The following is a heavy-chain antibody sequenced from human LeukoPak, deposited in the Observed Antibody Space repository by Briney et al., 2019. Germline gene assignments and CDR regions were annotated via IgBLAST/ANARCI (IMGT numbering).Heavy chain of an antibody. V-gene: IGHV4-4*07. J-gene: IGHJ5*01. CDR2: IYPTDIT. CDR3: ARGPGQLTSECFDS. D-gene: IGHD6-13*01. CDR1: GGSISTYY. Sequence: SETLSLTCTVSGGSISTYYWSWIRQPPGKGLEWIGRIYPTDITTYNPSLKSRVTLSVDTSKNQFSLKVNSVTAADAAVYYCARGPGQLTSECFDSWGQGILVTVSS.